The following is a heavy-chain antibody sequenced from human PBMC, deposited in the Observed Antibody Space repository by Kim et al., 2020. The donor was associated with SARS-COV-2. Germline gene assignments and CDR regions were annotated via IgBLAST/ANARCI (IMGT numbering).Heavy chain of an antibody. V-gene: IGHV5-10-1*01. CDR3: ASLGDLMVRGVSYGMDV. D-gene: IGHD3-10*01. Sequence: GESLKISCKGSGYSFTSYWISWVRQMPGKGLEWMGRIDPSDSYTNYSPSFQGHVTISADKSISTAYLQWSSLKASDTAMYYCASLGDLMVRGVSYGMDVWGQGTKVTVSS. CDR1: GYSFTSYW. CDR2: IDPSDSYT. J-gene: IGHJ6*02.